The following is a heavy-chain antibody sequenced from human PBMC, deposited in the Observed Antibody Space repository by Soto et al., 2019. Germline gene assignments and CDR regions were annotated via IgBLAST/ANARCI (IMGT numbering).Heavy chain of an antibody. D-gene: IGHD2-2*01. CDR3: ARDLTRTTRYCSSTSCKRNWFDP. J-gene: IGHJ5*02. CDR2: ISSSSSTI. CDR1: VFTFSSYS. Sequence: GSLRLSGAASVFTFSSYSMNWVRQAPGKGLEWVSYISSSSSTIYYADSVKGRFTISRDNAKNSLYLQMNSLRAEDTAVYYCARDLTRTTRYCSSTSCKRNWFDPWGQGTLVTVSS. V-gene: IGHV3-48*04.